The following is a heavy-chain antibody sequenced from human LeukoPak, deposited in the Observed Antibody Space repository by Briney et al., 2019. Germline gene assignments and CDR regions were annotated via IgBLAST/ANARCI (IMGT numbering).Heavy chain of an antibody. CDR2: IYYSGST. J-gene: IGHJ5*02. CDR1: GGSISSYY. Sequence: SETLSLTCTVSGGSISSYYWSWVRQPPGKGLEWVGYIYYSGSTNYNPSLKSRVTISVDTSKNQFSLKLSSVTAADTAVYYCARDPSPFYSGSYLGFDPWGQGTLVTVSS. D-gene: IGHD1-26*01. CDR3: ARDPSPFYSGSYLGFDP. V-gene: IGHV4-59*01.